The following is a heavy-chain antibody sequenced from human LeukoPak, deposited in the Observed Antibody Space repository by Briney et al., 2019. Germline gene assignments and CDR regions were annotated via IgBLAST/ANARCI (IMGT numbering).Heavy chain of an antibody. D-gene: IGHD3-10*01. V-gene: IGHV1-8*01. Sequence: ASVKVSCKASGYTFTSYDISWVRQATGQGLEWMGWMNPNSGNTGYAQKFQGRVTMTRNTSISTAYMELSSLRSEDTAVYYCARQIRVPVYYYYMDVWGKGTTVTISS. J-gene: IGHJ6*03. CDR2: MNPNSGNT. CDR1: GYTFTSYD. CDR3: ARQIRVPVYYYYMDV.